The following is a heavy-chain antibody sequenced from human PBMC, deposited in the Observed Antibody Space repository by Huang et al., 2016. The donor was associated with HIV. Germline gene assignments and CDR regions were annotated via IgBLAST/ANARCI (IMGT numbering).Heavy chain of an antibody. Sequence: EVRLLESGGGLIQRGGSLRLACVVFGFTFSSYAMSWFRQAPGKGREWVSGISDSGGSTYYADSVKGRFTISRDNSKNTLYLQMNSLIAGDTAVYYCAKVSRFTMKVVVNFDYWGQGTLVTVSS. V-gene: IGHV3-23*01. CDR2: ISDSGGST. CDR3: AKVSRFTMKVVVNFDY. J-gene: IGHJ4*02. CDR1: GFTFSSYA. D-gene: IGHD3-22*01.